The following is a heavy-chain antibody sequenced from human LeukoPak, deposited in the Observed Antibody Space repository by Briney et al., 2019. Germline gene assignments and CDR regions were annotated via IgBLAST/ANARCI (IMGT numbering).Heavy chain of an antibody. D-gene: IGHD2-2*01. CDR3: ARDRAPQYPEDY. J-gene: IGHJ4*02. Sequence: APVKVSCKASGYTVTSCGFSWVRQPPGQGLEWVGWVSAYNGNTNYAQTLQGRVTMTTDTSTSTAYMELRSLSPDDTAVYYCARDRAPQYPEDYWGQGTLVTVSS. V-gene: IGHV1-18*01. CDR1: GYTVTSCG. CDR2: VSAYNGNT.